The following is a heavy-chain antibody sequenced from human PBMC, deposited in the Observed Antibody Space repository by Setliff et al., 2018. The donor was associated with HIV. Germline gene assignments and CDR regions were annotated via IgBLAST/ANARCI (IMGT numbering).Heavy chain of an antibody. D-gene: IGHD6-13*01. CDR2: ISGSGDST. Sequence: GGSLRLSCAASGFTFSGFEMNWVRQAPGKGLEWVSYISGSGDSTGYADSVKGRFTISRGNAKNSLYLQMNSLRAEDTALYYCAREGSSSWYYYYYMDVWGKGTTVTVSS. CDR3: AREGSSSWYYYYYMDV. CDR1: GFTFSGFE. V-gene: IGHV3-48*03. J-gene: IGHJ6*03.